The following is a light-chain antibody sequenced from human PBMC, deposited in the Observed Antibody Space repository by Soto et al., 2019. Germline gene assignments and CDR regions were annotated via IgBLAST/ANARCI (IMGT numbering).Light chain of an antibody. J-gene: IGLJ2*01. Sequence: QSALTQPASVSGSPGQSITISCTGTSSDVGGYKYVSWYQQHPGKAPKLMIYEVSYRPSGVSNRFSGSKSGDTAPLTISGLQADDEADYYCSSYATSGTVLFGGGTKVTVL. CDR3: SSYATSGTVL. CDR2: EVS. CDR1: SSDVGGYKY. V-gene: IGLV2-14*01.